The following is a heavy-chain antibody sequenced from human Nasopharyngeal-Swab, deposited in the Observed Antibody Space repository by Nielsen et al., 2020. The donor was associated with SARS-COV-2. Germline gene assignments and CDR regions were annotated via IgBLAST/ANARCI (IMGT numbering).Heavy chain of an antibody. CDR3: ARGPAHGAYPSRASFDL. J-gene: IGHJ2*01. Sequence: ASVKVSCKASGYTFTGYYIHWVRQAPGQGLEWMGWINPNGGGTNYAQEFQGRVTMTRDTSISTTYMDLRWLRSDDTAVYYCARGPAHGAYPSRASFDLWGRDTLVSVSS. CDR2: INPNGGGT. CDR1: GYTFTGYY. D-gene: IGHD3-16*01. V-gene: IGHV1-2*02.